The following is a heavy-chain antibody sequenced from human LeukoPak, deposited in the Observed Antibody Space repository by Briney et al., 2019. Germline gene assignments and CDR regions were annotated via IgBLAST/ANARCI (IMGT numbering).Heavy chain of an antibody. D-gene: IGHD3-3*01. CDR1: GYTFTSYD. CDR2: MNPNSGNT. Sequence: ASVKVSCKASGYTFTSYDINWLQQATGKGLEGMGGMNPNSGNTGYAQKFQGRVTMTRNTSISTAYIELSSLRSEDTAVYYCARLHYDFWSGPNWFDPWGQGTLVTVSS. CDR3: ARLHYDFWSGPNWFDP. J-gene: IGHJ5*02. V-gene: IGHV1-8*01.